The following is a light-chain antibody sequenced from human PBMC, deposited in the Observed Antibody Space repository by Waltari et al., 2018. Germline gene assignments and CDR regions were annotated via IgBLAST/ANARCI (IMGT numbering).Light chain of an antibody. CDR2: KAS. CDR3: LQYSSSPRT. V-gene: IGKV1-12*01. CDR1: QSISSG. Sequence: DIQMTQSPSSLSASVGNTVHITCRASQSISSGLAWYQQKPGKATKLLIYKASSLQSGVPSRFSGSGSGTDFTLSISSLQPEDFAIYYCLQYSSSPRTFGKGTKVEIK. J-gene: IGKJ1*01.